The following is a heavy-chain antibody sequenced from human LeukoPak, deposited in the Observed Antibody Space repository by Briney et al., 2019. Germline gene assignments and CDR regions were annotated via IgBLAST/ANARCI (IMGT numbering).Heavy chain of an antibody. J-gene: IGHJ4*02. D-gene: IGHD3-16*02. Sequence: PSETLSLTCTVSGGSISSYYWSWIRQPPGKGLEWIGYIYYSGSTNYNPSLKSRVTTSVDTSKNQFSLKLSSVTAADTAVYYCARYGYVWGSYRYAGGDYWGQGTLVTVSS. CDR3: ARYGYVWGSYRYAGGDY. CDR1: GGSISSYY. CDR2: IYYSGST. V-gene: IGHV4-59*12.